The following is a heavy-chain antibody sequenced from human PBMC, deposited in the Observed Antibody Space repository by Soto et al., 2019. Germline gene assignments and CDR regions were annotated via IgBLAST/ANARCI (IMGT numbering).Heavy chain of an antibody. CDR1: GFTFSSYA. CDR3: AKLGIGVTDRDFPH. Sequence: EVQLLESGGGLVQPGGSLRLSCAAPGFTFSSYAMSWVRQAPGKGLEWVSAISGSGGSTYYADSVKGRFTISRDNSKNTLYLEMNSLRAEDTAVYYWAKLGIGVTDRDFPHWGQGTLVTVSS. J-gene: IGHJ1*01. D-gene: IGHD6-19*01. CDR2: ISGSGGST. V-gene: IGHV3-23*01.